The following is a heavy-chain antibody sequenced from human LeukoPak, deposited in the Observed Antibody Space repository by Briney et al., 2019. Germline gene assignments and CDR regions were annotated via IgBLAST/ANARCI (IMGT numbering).Heavy chain of an antibody. J-gene: IGHJ4*02. Sequence: GGSLRLSCATSGFTFSSYGFRWVRQAPGKGLEWVAVISNNGGYKHYTDSVKGRFTISRDNAKNSLYLQMSSLRAEDTAVYFCARKGELERWRSWDYWGQGTLVTVSS. CDR1: GFTFSSYG. V-gene: IGHV3-33*01. CDR3: ARKGELERWRSWDY. D-gene: IGHD1-1*01. CDR2: ISNNGGYK.